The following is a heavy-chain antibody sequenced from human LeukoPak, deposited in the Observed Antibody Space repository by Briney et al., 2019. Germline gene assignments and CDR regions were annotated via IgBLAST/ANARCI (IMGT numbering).Heavy chain of an antibody. D-gene: IGHD6-13*01. CDR1: GFSFSNYA. CDR2: ISGGTGTP. Sequence: PGGSLRLSCAASGFSFSNYAMSWVRQAPGKGLEWVSGISGGTGTPFYADSVKGRFTISRDNSKNTLYLQMSSLRGEDTAVYYCAILPGYSSGWYEVNYWGQGTLVTVSS. J-gene: IGHJ4*02. CDR3: AILPGYSSGWYEVNY. V-gene: IGHV3-23*01.